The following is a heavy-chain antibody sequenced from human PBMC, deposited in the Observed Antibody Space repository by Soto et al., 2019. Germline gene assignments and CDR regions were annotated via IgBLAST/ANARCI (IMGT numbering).Heavy chain of an antibody. CDR3: AREISYCSSTSCRTFYFDY. CDR1: GFTFSSYG. V-gene: IGHV3-33*01. D-gene: IGHD2-2*01. J-gene: IGHJ4*02. CDR2: IWYDGSNK. Sequence: GGSLRLSCAASGFTFSSYGMHWVRQAPGKGLEWVAVIWYDGSNKYYADSVKGRFTISRDNSKNTLYLQMNSLRAEDTAVYYCAREISYCSSTSCRTFYFDYWGQGTLVTVSS.